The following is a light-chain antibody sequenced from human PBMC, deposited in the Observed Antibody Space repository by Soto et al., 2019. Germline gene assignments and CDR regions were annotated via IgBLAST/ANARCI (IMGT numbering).Light chain of an antibody. V-gene: IGLV2-23*01. Sequence: QSVLTPPASVSGSPGQSITISCTGTSSVVGSYNLVSWYQQHPGKAPKLMIYEGSKRPAGVSNRFSGSKSGNTASLTISGLQAEYEADYDCCSYAGSSTWVFGGGTKVTVL. CDR3: CSYAGSSTWV. J-gene: IGLJ3*02. CDR1: SSVVGSYNL. CDR2: EGS.